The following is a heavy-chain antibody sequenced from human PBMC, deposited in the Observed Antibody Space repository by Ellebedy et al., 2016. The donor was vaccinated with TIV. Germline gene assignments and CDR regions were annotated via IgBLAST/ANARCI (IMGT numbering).Heavy chain of an antibody. CDR3: ARDRGSGYYLNDAFDI. V-gene: IGHV1-69*13. D-gene: IGHD3-22*01. CDR2: IIPIFGTA. Sequence: SVKVSXKASGGTFSSYAISWVRQAPGQGLEWMGGIIPIFGTANYAQKFQGRVTITADESTSTAYMELSSLRSEDTAVYYCARDRGSGYYLNDAFDIWGQGTMVTVSS. J-gene: IGHJ3*02. CDR1: GGTFSSYA.